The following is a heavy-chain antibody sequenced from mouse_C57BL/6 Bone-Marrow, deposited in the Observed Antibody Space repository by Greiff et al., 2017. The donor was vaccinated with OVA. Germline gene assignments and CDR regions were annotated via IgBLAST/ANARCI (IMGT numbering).Heavy chain of an antibody. Sequence: EVKLVDSGGGLVQSGRSLRLSCATSGFTFSDFYMEWVRQAPGKGLEWIAASRNKANDYTTEYSASVKGRFIVSRDTSQSILYLQMNALRAEDTSMYYCARGLYSNPLFDDWGQGTTLTVSS. V-gene: IGHV7-1*01. CDR2: SRNKANDYTT. J-gene: IGHJ2*01. CDR1: GFTFSDFY. CDR3: ARGLYSNPLFDD. D-gene: IGHD2-5*01.